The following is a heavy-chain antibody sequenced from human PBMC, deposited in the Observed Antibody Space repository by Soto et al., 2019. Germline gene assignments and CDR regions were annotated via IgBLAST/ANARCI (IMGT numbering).Heavy chain of an antibody. D-gene: IGHD3-10*01. V-gene: IGHV3-30-3*01. J-gene: IGHJ4*02. Sequence: QVQLVESGGGVVQPGRSLRLSCAASGFTFSNYAMHWVRQAPGKGLEWVAVISYDANNQYYADSVKGRCTISRDSSKSTLAWQMHRLRAEDPVVYYGATYGSGISRGQGTLVAVSS. CDR2: ISYDANNQ. CDR1: GFTFSNYA. CDR3: ATYGSGIS.